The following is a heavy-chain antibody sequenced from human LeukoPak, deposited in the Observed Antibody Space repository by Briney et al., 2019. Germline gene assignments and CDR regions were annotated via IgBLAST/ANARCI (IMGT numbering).Heavy chain of an antibody. D-gene: IGHD6-6*01. J-gene: IGHJ4*02. Sequence: ASVKVSCKASGYTFTSYDINWVRQATGQGLEWMGWMNPNSGNTGYAQKFQGRVTMTRNTSISTAYMELSSLRSEDTAVYYCARAYSTSSPFDYWGQGTLVTVSS. CDR1: GYTFTSYD. V-gene: IGHV1-8*01. CDR3: ARAYSTSSPFDY. CDR2: MNPNSGNT.